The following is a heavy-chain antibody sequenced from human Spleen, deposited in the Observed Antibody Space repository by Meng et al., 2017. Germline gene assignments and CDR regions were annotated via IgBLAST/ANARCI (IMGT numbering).Heavy chain of an antibody. J-gene: IGHJ4*02. V-gene: IGHV4-34*01. CDR1: GGSFSDYY. CDR2: IKHSGRT. CDR3: ARGPTTMAHDFDY. Sequence: VRLQTRGVGLMTPAVYLVLTCGVSGGSFSDYYWSWIRQPPGKGLEWIGEIKHSGRTNYNPSLESRATISVDTSQNDLSLKLSSVTAADSAVYYCARGPTTMAHDFDYWGQGTLVTVSS. D-gene: IGHD4-11*01.